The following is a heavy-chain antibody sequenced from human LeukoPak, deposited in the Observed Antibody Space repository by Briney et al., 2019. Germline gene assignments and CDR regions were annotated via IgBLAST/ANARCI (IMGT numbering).Heavy chain of an antibody. D-gene: IGHD6-13*01. CDR1: GFTLSSYA. CDR3: TRGTLAAAGTDY. J-gene: IGHJ4*02. V-gene: IGHV3-30-3*01. CDR2: ISYDGSNK. Sequence: QPGGSLRLSCAASGFTLSSYAVHWVRQAPGKGLEWVAVISYDGSNKYYAESVKGRFTISRDNPKNTLYLQMNSLRAEDTAVYYCTRGTLAAAGTDYWGQGTLVTVSS.